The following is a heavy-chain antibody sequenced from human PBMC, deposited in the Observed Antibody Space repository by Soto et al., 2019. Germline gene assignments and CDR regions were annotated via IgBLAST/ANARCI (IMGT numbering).Heavy chain of an antibody. V-gene: IGHV4-59*01. Sequence: SETLSLTCTVSGGSISSYYWSWIRQPPGKGLEWIGYMYYSGSTNYNPSLKSRVTISVDTSKNQFSLKLSSVTAADTAVYYCARASTGTRVNWFDPWGQGTLVTVSS. D-gene: IGHD1-1*01. J-gene: IGHJ5*02. CDR3: ARASTGTRVNWFDP. CDR1: GGSISSYY. CDR2: MYYSGST.